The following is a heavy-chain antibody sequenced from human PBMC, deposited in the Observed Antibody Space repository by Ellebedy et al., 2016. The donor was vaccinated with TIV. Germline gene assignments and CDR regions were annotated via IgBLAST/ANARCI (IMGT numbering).Heavy chain of an antibody. Sequence: GESLKISCAASGFTFSSYWMSWVRQAPGKGLEWVANIKQDGSEKYYVDSVKGRFTISRDKTKNSLYLQMNSLRAEDTAVYYCARGDRWWCMDVWGQGTTVTVSS. CDR2: IKQDGSEK. D-gene: IGHD2-15*01. CDR3: ARGDRWWCMDV. V-gene: IGHV3-7*01. J-gene: IGHJ6*02. CDR1: GFTFSSYW.